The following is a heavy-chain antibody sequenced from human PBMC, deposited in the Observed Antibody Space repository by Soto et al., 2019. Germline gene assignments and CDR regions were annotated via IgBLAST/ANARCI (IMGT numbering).Heavy chain of an antibody. J-gene: IGHJ3*02. D-gene: IGHD1-1*01. CDR3: ARNLRPIRTDAFDI. Sequence: SETLSLTCTVSGGSISSYYWSWIRQPPGKGLERIGYIYYSGSTNYNPSLKSRVTISVDTSKNQFSLKMSSVTDSDTAVYYCARNLRPIRTDAFDIWGQGTMVTVSS. CDR2: IYYSGST. V-gene: IGHV4-59*08. CDR1: GGSISSYY.